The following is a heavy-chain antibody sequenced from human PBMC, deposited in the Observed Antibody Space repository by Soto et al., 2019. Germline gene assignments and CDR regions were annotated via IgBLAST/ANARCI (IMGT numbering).Heavy chain of an antibody. CDR3: ARATRRGYCSGGSCYSSYYYYYMDV. D-gene: IGHD2-15*01. CDR1: GFTFSSYA. CDR2: ISGSGGST. J-gene: IGHJ6*03. V-gene: IGHV3-23*01. Sequence: GGSLRLSCAASGFTFSSYAMSWVRQAPGKGLEWVSAISGSGGSTYYADSVKGRFTISRDNSKNTLYLQMNSLRAEDTAVYYCARATRRGYCSGGSCYSSYYYYYMDVWGKGTTVTV.